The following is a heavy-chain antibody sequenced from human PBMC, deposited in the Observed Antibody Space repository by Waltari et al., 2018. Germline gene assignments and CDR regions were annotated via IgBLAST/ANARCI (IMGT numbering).Heavy chain of an antibody. V-gene: IGHV3-21*06. D-gene: IGHD3-3*01. CDR2: ISGGGTYI. Sequence: EVQLVESGGGLVKPGGSLRLSCAASGFAFSNYNMTWSRQAPGKGLEWVSSISGGGTYIDYSDSVKGRFTISRDNAKNSLFLQMNSLRAEDTAVYYCARENLGVIIFHYYFMDVWGKGTTVTISS. CDR3: ARENLGVIIFHYYFMDV. J-gene: IGHJ6*03. CDR1: GFAFSNYN.